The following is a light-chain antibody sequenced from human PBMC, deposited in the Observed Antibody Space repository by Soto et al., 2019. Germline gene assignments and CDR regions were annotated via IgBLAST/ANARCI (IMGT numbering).Light chain of an antibody. Sequence: QSVLTQPPSASGTPGQRVTISCSGSSSNIGSNYVYWYQQLPGTAPKLLIYSNNQRPSGVPDRFSGSKSGTSASLAISGLRSEDEADYYCSSYTSSDTLVFGAGTKVTVL. CDR1: SSNIGSNY. CDR3: SSYTSSDTLV. V-gene: IGLV1-47*02. J-gene: IGLJ2*01. CDR2: SNN.